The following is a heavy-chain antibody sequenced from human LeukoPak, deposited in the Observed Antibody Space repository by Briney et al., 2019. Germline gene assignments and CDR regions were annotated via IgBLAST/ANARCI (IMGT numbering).Heavy chain of an antibody. CDR3: ARGGLRLLEWLSPFDY. Sequence: GGSLRLSCAASGFTFSSYSMNWVRQAPGKGLEWVSYISSSSSTIYYADSVKGRFTISRDNAKNSLYLQMNSLRAEDTAVYYCARGGLRLLEWLSPFDYWGQGTLVTVSS. D-gene: IGHD3-3*01. CDR1: GFTFSSYS. J-gene: IGHJ4*02. CDR2: ISSSSSTI. V-gene: IGHV3-48*01.